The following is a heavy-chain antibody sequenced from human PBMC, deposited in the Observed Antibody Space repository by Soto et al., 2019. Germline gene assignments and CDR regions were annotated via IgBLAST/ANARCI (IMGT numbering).Heavy chain of an antibody. CDR2: IYSGGST. CDR3: AKVGRYYVSGRYYFDY. Sequence: GGSLRLSCAASGFTVSANYMSWVRQAPGKGLEWVSVIYSGGSTYYADSVKGRFTISRDSSKNTLYLQMNSLRAEDTAVYYCAKVGRYYVSGRYYFDYWGQGTLVTVSS. CDR1: GFTVSANY. V-gene: IGHV3-66*01. J-gene: IGHJ4*02. D-gene: IGHD3-10*01.